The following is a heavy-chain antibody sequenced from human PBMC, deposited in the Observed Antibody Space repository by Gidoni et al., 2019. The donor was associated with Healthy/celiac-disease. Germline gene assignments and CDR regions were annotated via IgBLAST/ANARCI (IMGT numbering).Heavy chain of an antibody. D-gene: IGHD3-10*01. V-gene: IGHV4-59*08. Sequence: QVQLQESGPGLVKPSETLSLTCTVSGGSISSYYWSWIRQPPGKGLEWIGYIYYSGSTNYNPSLKSRVTISVDTSKNQFSLKLSSVTAADTAVYYCARLAGITMVRGGWFDPWGQGTLVTVSS. CDR3: ARLAGITMVRGGWFDP. CDR2: IYYSGST. CDR1: GGSISSYY. J-gene: IGHJ5*02.